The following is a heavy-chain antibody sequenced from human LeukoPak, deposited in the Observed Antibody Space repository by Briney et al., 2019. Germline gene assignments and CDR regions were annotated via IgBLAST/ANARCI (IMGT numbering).Heavy chain of an antibody. J-gene: IGHJ4*02. CDR2: IYYSGNT. Sequence: SETLSLTCIVSGDSISNSNLYWGWIRQPPGKGLEWIGSIYYSGNTYYNASLKSRVSISVDTSKNQFSLRLTSGTAADTAVYYCARQTGSGLFILPGGQGKLVTVSS. CDR3: ARQTGSGLFILP. CDR1: GDSISNSNLY. D-gene: IGHD3-10*01. V-gene: IGHV4-39*01.